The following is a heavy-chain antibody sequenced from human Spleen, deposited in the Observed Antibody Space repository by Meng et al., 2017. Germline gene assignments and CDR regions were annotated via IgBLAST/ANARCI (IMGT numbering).Heavy chain of an antibody. J-gene: IGHJ4*02. Sequence: VRVQRWGPGLVKPSGTLSLTWAVSGGSISSSNWWSWVRQPPGKGLEWIGEIYHSGSTNYNPSLKSRVTISVDKSKNQFSLKLSSVTAADTAVYYCARGHYTDITQSLHFDYWGQGTLVTVSS. CDR3: ARGHYTDITQSLHFDY. V-gene: IGHV4-4*02. CDR1: GGSISSSNW. D-gene: IGHD2-15*01. CDR2: IYHSGST.